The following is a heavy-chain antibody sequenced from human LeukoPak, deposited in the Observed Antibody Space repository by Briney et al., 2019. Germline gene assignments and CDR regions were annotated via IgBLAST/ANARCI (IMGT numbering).Heavy chain of an antibody. D-gene: IGHD1-26*01. J-gene: IGHJ4*02. CDR3: ARDSWELLSFDY. CDR1: GGTFISYA. V-gene: IGHV1-69*13. Sequence: ASVKVSCKASGGTFISYAINWVRQAPGQGLEWMGGIIPIFGTANYAQKFQGRVTITADESTSTAYMELSSLRSEDTAVYYCARDSWELLSFDYWGQGTLVTVSS. CDR2: IIPIFGTA.